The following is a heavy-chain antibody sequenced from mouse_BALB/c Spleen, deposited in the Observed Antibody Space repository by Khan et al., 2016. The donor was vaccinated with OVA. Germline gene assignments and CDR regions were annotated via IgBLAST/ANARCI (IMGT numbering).Heavy chain of an antibody. CDR3: ARLAYYYDSEGFAY. J-gene: IGHJ3*01. D-gene: IGHD1-1*01. CDR2: VSTGGGYT. Sequence: EVQRVESGGDLVKPGGSLKLSCAASGFTFSTYGMSWVRQTPDKRLEWVATVSTGGGYTYYPDSVKGRFTISRDNAKHTLYLQMSSLKSEDTAMFYCARLAYYYDSEGFAYWGQGTLVTVSA. V-gene: IGHV5-6*01. CDR1: GFTFSTYG.